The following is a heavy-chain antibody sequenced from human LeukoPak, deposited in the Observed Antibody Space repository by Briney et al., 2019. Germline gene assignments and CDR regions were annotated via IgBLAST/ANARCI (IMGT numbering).Heavy chain of an antibody. J-gene: IGHJ3*01. CDR3: ASSAAPPNDDFDG. V-gene: IGHV1-18*01. CDR2: IRAYNGST. CDR1: GYTFTSYG. D-gene: IGHD2-2*01. Sequence: AAVKVSCKASGYTFTSYGISWVRQAPGQGLEWLGWIRAYNGSTNYAQNLQGRVSMTTDTSTSTAYMELRSLRSDDTAVYYCASSAAPPNDDFDGWGKGTMVTASS.